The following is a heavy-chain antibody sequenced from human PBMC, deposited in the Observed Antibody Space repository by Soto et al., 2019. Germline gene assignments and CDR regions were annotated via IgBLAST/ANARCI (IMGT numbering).Heavy chain of an antibody. CDR3: ATRPWATVTTFTRVSDYYYYYGMDV. Sequence: GGSLRLSCAASGFTFSSYAMSWVRQAPGKGLEWVSAISGSGGSTYYADSVKGRFTISRDNSKNTLYLQMNSLRAEDTAVYYCATRPWATVTTFTRVSDYYYYYGMDVWGQGTTVTVSS. CDR1: GFTFSSYA. J-gene: IGHJ6*02. V-gene: IGHV3-23*01. D-gene: IGHD4-17*01. CDR2: ISGSGGST.